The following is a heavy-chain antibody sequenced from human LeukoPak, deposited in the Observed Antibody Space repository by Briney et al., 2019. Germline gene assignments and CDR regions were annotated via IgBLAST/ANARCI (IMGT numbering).Heavy chain of an antibody. J-gene: IGHJ4*02. V-gene: IGHV3-30*02. D-gene: IGHD1-1*01. CDR2: IRYDGSNK. CDR3: AKDLEELKPRFDY. CDR1: GFTFSSYG. Sequence: PGGSLRLSCAASGFTFSSYGMHWVRQAPGKGLEWVAFIRYDGSNKYYADSVKGRFTISRDNSKSTLYLQMNSLRAEDTAVYYCAKDLEELKPRFDYWGQGALVTVSS.